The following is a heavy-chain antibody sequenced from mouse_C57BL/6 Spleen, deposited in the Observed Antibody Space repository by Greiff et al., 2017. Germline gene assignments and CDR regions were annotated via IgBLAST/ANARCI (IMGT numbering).Heavy chain of an antibody. Sequence: QVQLQQPGTELVKPGASVKLSCKASGYTFTSYWMHWVKQRPGQGLEWIGNINPSSGGTNYNEKFKSKATLTVDKSSSTAYMQLSSLTSEDSAVDDWSATVEAYYDAMDYWGQGTSVTVSS. CDR3: SATVEAYYDAMDY. CDR2: INPSSGGT. J-gene: IGHJ4*01. D-gene: IGHD1-1*01. CDR1: GYTFTSYW. V-gene: IGHV1-53*01.